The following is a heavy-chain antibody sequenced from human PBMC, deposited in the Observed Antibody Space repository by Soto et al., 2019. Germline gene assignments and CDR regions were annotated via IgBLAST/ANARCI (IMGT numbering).Heavy chain of an antibody. D-gene: IGHD3-22*01. Sequence: GESLKISCKGSGYSFTSYWISWVRQMPGKGLEWMGRIDPSDSYTNYSPSFQGHVTISADKSISTAYLQWSSLKASDTAMYYCARQSGHYYDSSGYYSYFDYWGQGTLVTVSS. J-gene: IGHJ4*02. CDR1: GYSFTSYW. CDR3: ARQSGHYYDSSGYYSYFDY. CDR2: IDPSDSYT. V-gene: IGHV5-10-1*01.